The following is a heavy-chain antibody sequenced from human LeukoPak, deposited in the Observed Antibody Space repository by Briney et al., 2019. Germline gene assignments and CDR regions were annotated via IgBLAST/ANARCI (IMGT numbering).Heavy chain of an antibody. CDR1: GFTFSSYG. CDR2: ISYDGSNK. V-gene: IGHV3-30*03. CDR3: ATIGPDGFYFDY. J-gene: IGHJ4*02. Sequence: GGSLRLSCAASGFTFSSYGMHWVRQAPGKGLEWVAVISYDGSNKYYADSVKGRFTISRDNSKNTLYLQMNSLRAEDTAVYYCATIGPDGFYFDYWGQGTLVTVSS.